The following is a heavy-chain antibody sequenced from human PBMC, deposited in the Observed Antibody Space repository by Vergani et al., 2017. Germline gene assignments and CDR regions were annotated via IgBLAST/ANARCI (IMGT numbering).Heavy chain of an antibody. J-gene: IGHJ6*02. CDR1: GFTFSSYG. D-gene: IGHD6-19*01. CDR2: IRYDGSNK. Sequence: QVQLVESGGGVVQPGGSLRLSCAASGFTFSSYGMHWVRQAPGKGLEWVAFIRYDGSNKYYADSVKGRFTISRDNSKNTLYLQMNSLRAEDTAVYYCAKDYXKVAGHYYYYGMDVWGQGTTVTVSS. CDR3: AKDYXKVAGHYYYYGMDV. V-gene: IGHV3-30*02.